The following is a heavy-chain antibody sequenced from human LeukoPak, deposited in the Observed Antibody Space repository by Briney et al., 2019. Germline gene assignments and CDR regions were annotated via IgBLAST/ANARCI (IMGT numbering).Heavy chain of an antibody. D-gene: IGHD3-16*01. CDR1: GFTFSSYG. CDR2: IRYDGSNK. J-gene: IGHJ6*03. Sequence: SGGSLRLSCAASGFTFSSYGMHWVRQAPGKGLEWVAFIRYDGSNKYYADSVKGRFTISRDNSKNTLYLQMNSLRAEDTAVYYCAKAGWLGDYYYMDVWGKGTTVTISS. V-gene: IGHV3-30*02. CDR3: AKAGWLGDYYYMDV.